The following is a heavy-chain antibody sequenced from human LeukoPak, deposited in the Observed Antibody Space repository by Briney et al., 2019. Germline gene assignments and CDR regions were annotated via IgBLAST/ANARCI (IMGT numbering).Heavy chain of an antibody. CDR2: IYYSGST. Sequence: SETLSLTCTVSGGSISNSSYYWGWIRQPPGKGLEWIGSIYYSGSTYYNPSLKSRVTISVDTSKNQFSLKLSSVTAADTAVYYCAIMITFGGVIASPYYFDYWGQGTLVTVSS. J-gene: IGHJ4*02. D-gene: IGHD3-16*02. CDR1: GGSISNSSYY. CDR3: AIMITFGGVIASPYYFDY. V-gene: IGHV4-39*07.